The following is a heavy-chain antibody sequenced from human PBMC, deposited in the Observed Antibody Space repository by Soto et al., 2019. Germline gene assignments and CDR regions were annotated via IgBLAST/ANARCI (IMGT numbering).Heavy chain of an antibody. J-gene: IGHJ6*02. D-gene: IGHD3-10*01. CDR1: GYTFTSYG. Sequence: QVQLVQSGAEVKKPGASVKVSCKASGYTFTSYGISWVRQAPGQGLEWMGWISAYNGNTNYAQKLQGRVTMTTDTDTSTAYMELRSLSSDDTAVYYCARRMVRGVIIRYYYCMDVWGQGTTVTVSS. V-gene: IGHV1-18*04. CDR2: ISAYNGNT. CDR3: ARRMVRGVIIRYYYCMDV.